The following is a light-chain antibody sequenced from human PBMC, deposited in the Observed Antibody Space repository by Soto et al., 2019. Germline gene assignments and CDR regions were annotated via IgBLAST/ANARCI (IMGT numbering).Light chain of an antibody. V-gene: IGKV1-9*01. CDR2: GAS. CDR3: QQLNSYPLT. CDR1: QGISSS. Sequence: NPLTQSPSSLSASVGDRVTITCRASQGISSSLAWYQQKPGKVPKLLIYGASTLQSGVPSRISGSESGTDSTLTISSLQPEDFATYYCQQLNSYPLTFGKGTRLEIK. J-gene: IGKJ5*01.